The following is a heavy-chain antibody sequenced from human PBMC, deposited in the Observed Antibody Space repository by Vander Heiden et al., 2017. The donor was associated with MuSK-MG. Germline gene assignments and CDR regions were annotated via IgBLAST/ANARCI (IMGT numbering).Heavy chain of an antibody. CDR3: AGGVTYTCGCFPLDA. D-gene: IGHD6-19*01. CDR1: GFVLSSYW. Sequence: EVQLVESGGGLVQPGGSLRLSCAASGFVLSSYWMTWVRQAPGKGLEWVANIKQDGSENHYVDVGMCRFTISRDNSKNPRYMQMTSMRAEDTAVYYCAGGVTYTCGCFPLDAWGQGTMVTVSS. J-gene: IGHJ5*02. V-gene: IGHV3-7*01. CDR2: IKQDGSEN.